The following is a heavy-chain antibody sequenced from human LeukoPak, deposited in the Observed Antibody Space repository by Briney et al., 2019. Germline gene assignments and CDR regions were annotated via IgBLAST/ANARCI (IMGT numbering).Heavy chain of an antibody. Sequence: SETLSLTCAVYGGSFSGYYWSWIRQPPGKGLEWIGEINHSGSTNYNPSFKSRVTISVDTSKNQFSLKLSSVTAADTAVYYCASAPVTNHYYYYTDVWGKGTTVTVSS. V-gene: IGHV4-34*01. CDR2: INHSGST. CDR3: ASAPVTNHYYYYTDV. J-gene: IGHJ6*03. CDR1: GGSFSGYY. D-gene: IGHD4-17*01.